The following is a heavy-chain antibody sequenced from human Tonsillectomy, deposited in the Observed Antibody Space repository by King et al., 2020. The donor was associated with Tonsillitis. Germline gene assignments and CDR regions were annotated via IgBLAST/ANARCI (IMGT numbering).Heavy chain of an antibody. D-gene: IGHD3-9*01. Sequence: QLVQSGGGLVKPGGSLRLSCAASGFTFSSYSMNWVRQAPGKGLEWVSSISNSSSYIYYADSVKGRCTISRDNAKNSLYLQMNSLRAEDTAVYYCARGVLDYDILTGYYNFYSYYGMDVWGQGTTVTVSS. V-gene: IGHV3-21*01. CDR2: ISNSSSYI. J-gene: IGHJ6*02. CDR3: ARGVLDYDILTGYYNFYSYYGMDV. CDR1: GFTFSSYS.